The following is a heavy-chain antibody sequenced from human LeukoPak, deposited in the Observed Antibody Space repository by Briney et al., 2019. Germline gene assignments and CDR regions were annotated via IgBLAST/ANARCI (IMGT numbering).Heavy chain of an antibody. Sequence: GGSLRISCAASGFSVSYNYMTWVRQAPGKGLECVSIFHSAGRTFYAESVKGRFTVSTDSSKTTLYLQMNSLRVEDTGVYYCAREGIPSSGWRWGQGTLVTVSS. D-gene: IGHD6-19*01. V-gene: IGHV3-53*01. CDR2: FHSAGRT. CDR1: GFSVSYNY. J-gene: IGHJ1*01. CDR3: AREGIPSSGWR.